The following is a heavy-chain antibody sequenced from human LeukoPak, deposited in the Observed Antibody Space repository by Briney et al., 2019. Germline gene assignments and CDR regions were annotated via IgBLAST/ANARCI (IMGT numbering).Heavy chain of an antibody. J-gene: IGHJ4*02. CDR2: ISSSSSTI. V-gene: IGHV3-48*01. Sequence: GGSLRLSCAASGFTFSSYSMNWVRQAPGKGLEWVSYISSSSSTIYYADSVKGRFTISRDNAKNSLYLQMNSLRAEDTAVYYCAGGVAGYWFDYWGQGTLVTVSS. D-gene: IGHD3-9*01. CDR1: GFTFSSYS. CDR3: AGGVAGYWFDY.